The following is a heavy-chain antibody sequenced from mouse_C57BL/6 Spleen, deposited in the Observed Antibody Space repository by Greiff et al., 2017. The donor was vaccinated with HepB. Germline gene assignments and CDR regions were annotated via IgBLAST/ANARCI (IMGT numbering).Heavy chain of an antibody. CDR1: GFTFNTYA. CDR2: IRSKSSNYAT. D-gene: IGHD1-1*01. Sequence: EVQGVESGGGLVQPKGSLKLSCAASGFTFNTYAMHWVRQAPGKGLEWVARIRSKSSNYATYYADSVKDRFTISRDDSQSMLYLQMNNLKTEDTAMYYWVRGDYYGSSYLFAYLGQGTLVTVSA. V-gene: IGHV10-3*01. CDR3: VRGDYYGSSYLFAY. J-gene: IGHJ3*01.